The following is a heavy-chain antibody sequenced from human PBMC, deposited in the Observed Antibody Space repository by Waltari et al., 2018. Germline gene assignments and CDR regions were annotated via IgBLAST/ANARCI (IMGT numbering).Heavy chain of an antibody. Sequence: QVQLQESGPGLVKPSETPSLTCAVSGYSISSGDYYWSWIRQPPGKGLEWIGYIYYSGSTYYNPSLKSRVTISVDTSKNQFSLKLSSVTAADTAVYYCARDRGYAQNWFDPWGQGTLVTVSS. V-gene: IGHV4-30-4*08. CDR1: GYSISSGDYY. CDR3: ARDRGYAQNWFDP. CDR2: IYYSGST. J-gene: IGHJ5*02. D-gene: IGHD5-12*01.